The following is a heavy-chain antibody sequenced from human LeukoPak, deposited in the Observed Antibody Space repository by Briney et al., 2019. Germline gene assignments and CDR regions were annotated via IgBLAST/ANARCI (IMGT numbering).Heavy chain of an antibody. Sequence: SETLSLTCTVSGDSISTSKSYWGWIRQPPLKGLEWIGSIYYTGNTYYNASLKSRVTISVDTSKNQFSLSLTSVTAADTAVYYCARDRSYYSDTGTDYWGQGALVTVSS. CDR1: GDSISTSKSY. CDR3: ARDRSYYSDTGTDY. D-gene: IGHD3-22*01. J-gene: IGHJ4*02. CDR2: IYYTGNT. V-gene: IGHV4-39*02.